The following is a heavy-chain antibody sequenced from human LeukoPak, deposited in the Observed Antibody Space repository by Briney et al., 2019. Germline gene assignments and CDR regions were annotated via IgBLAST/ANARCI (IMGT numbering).Heavy chain of an antibody. CDR1: GFTFSSYS. Sequence: GGSLRLSCAASGFTFSSYSMNWVRQAPGRGLEWLGRIKSKIDGGTTVYAAPVEDRFTILRDDSTNTLYLQMNSLKTEDTAVYYCTTELTIFEQVVIPGYFDSWGQGTLVTVSS. V-gene: IGHV3-15*01. CDR3: TTELTIFEQVVIPGYFDS. J-gene: IGHJ4*02. CDR2: IKSKIDGGTT. D-gene: IGHD3/OR15-3a*01.